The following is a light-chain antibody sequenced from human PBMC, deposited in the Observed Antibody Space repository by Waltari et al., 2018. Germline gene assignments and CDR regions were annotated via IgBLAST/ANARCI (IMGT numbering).Light chain of an antibody. CDR1: QSVLYSSNNKNY. J-gene: IGKJ3*01. V-gene: IGKV4-1*01. CDR2: WAS. CDR3: QQYYSSPFT. Sequence: DIVMTQSPDSLAVSLGERATINCKSSQSVLYSSNNKNYFAWYQQTPGQPPKLLVYWASTRESGVPDRFSGSGSGTHFTLTINSLQAEDVAVYYCQQYYSSPFTFGPGTKVDIK.